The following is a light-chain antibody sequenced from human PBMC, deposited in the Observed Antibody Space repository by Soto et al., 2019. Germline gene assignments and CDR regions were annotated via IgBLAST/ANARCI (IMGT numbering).Light chain of an antibody. CDR1: QSISTY. CDR2: DAS. V-gene: IGKV1-5*01. J-gene: IGKJ1*01. Sequence: IQMTQSPSSLSASVGDRVTITCRASQSISTYLNWYQQKPGKAPNLLIYDASSLQSGVPSRFSGSGSGTEFTLTISSLQPDDFATYSCQQYNSYSWTFGQGTKVDIK. CDR3: QQYNSYSWT.